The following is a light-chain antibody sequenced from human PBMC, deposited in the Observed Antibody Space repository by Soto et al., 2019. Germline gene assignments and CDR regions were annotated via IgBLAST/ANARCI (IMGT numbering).Light chain of an antibody. V-gene: IGLV2-14*01. J-gene: IGLJ3*02. Sequence: QSVLTQPASVSGSPGQSITTSCTGTSSDVAAYKYVSWYQQHPGKVPKLIIYEVSNRPSGVSNRFSGSKSGNTASLTISGLQTEDEADYYCTSYTNRNTVVFGGGTKVTVL. CDR2: EVS. CDR3: TSYTNRNTVV. CDR1: SSDVAAYKY.